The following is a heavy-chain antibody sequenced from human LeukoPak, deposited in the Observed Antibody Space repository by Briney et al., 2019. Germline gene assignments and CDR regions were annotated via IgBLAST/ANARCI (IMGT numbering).Heavy chain of an antibody. D-gene: IGHD3-22*01. J-gene: IGHJ3*02. CDR3: AKDMSGSVGSSGYLAAFDI. Sequence: GGSLRLSCAASGFTFDDYAMHWVRQAPGKGLEWVSGISWNSGSIGYADSVKGRFTISRDNAKNSLYLQMNSLRAEDTALYYCAKDMSGSVGSSGYLAAFDIWGQGTMVTVSS. CDR2: ISWNSGSI. V-gene: IGHV3-9*01. CDR1: GFTFDDYA.